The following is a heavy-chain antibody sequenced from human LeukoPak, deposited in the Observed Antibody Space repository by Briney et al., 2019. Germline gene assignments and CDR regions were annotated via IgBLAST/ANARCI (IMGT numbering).Heavy chain of an antibody. Sequence: ASVKVSCKASGYTFTGYYMHWVRQAPGQGLEWMGWINPNSGGTNYAQKFQGRVTMTRDTSISTAYMELSRLRSDDTAVYYCAREDSSSGGEENWFDPWGQGTLVTVSS. D-gene: IGHD6-13*01. CDR3: AREDSSSGGEENWFDP. CDR2: INPNSGGT. V-gene: IGHV1-2*02. CDR1: GYTFTGYY. J-gene: IGHJ5*02.